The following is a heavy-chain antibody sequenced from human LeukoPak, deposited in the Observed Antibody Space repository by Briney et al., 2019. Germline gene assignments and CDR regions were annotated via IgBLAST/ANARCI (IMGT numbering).Heavy chain of an antibody. D-gene: IGHD2-15*01. J-gene: IGHJ4*02. CDR3: ARDTTAGAYSLDY. V-gene: IGHV4-39*07. CDR2: IYYSGST. Sequence: SETLSLTCTVSGGSISSSNYYWGWIRQPPGKGLEWIGSIYYSGSTYYNPSLKSRVTISVDTSKNQFSLKLSSVTAADTAVYYCARDTTAGAYSLDYWGQGTLVTISS. CDR1: GGSISSSNYY.